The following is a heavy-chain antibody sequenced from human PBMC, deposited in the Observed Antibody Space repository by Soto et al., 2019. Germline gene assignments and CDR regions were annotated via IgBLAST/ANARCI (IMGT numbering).Heavy chain of an antibody. CDR1: GYTFTSYG. D-gene: IGHD2-2*01. V-gene: IGHV1-18*01. J-gene: IGHJ4*02. CDR3: ANSLGYCISTSCPPGVFDY. Sequence: GASVKVSCKASGYTFTSYGISRVRQAPGQGLEWMGWISAYNGNTNYAQKLQGRVTMTTDTSTSTAYMELRSLRSDDTAVYYCANSLGYCISTSCPPGVFDYWGQGTLVTVSS. CDR2: ISAYNGNT.